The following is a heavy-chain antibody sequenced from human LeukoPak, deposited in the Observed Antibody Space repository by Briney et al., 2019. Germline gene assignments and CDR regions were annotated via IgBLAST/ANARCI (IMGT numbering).Heavy chain of an antibody. CDR2: IKSKSDGDTT. Sequence: GGSLRLSCAASGFTFTKAWMSWVRQAPGKGLEWVGRIKSKSDGDTTDYAAPVKGRFTISRDDSKNTLYLQMNSLRAEDTAVYYCAKSLRFLDYWGQGTLVTVSS. CDR3: AKSLRFLDY. CDR1: GFTFTKAW. D-gene: IGHD5-12*01. J-gene: IGHJ4*02. V-gene: IGHV3-15*01.